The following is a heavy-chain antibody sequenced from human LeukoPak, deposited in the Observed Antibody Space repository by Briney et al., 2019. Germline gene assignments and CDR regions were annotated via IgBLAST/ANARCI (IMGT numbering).Heavy chain of an antibody. J-gene: IGHJ4*02. V-gene: IGHV4-59*01. D-gene: IGHD3-22*01. Sequence: PSETLSLTCTVSGGSFRSYYWSWIRQPPGKGLDWIGYIYYSGSTNYNPSLKSRVTISVDTSKNQFSLKLSSVTAADTAVYYCARVSSSGYYPFDYWGQGILVTVSS. CDR3: ARVSSSGYYPFDY. CDR1: GGSFRSYY. CDR2: IYYSGST.